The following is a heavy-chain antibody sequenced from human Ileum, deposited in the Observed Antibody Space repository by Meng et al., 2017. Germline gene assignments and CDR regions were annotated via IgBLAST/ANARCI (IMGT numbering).Heavy chain of an antibody. Sequence: QGQLQPWGAGLLNPSEALSLTCAVYGGSFSGYYWSWIRQPPGKGLEWIGEINHSGSTNYNPSLKSRVTISVDTSKNQFSLKLSSVTAADTAVYYCARTSGWFYYWGQGTLVTVSS. V-gene: IGHV4-34*01. CDR3: ARTSGWFYY. D-gene: IGHD6-19*01. CDR1: GGSFSGYY. CDR2: INHSGST. J-gene: IGHJ4*02.